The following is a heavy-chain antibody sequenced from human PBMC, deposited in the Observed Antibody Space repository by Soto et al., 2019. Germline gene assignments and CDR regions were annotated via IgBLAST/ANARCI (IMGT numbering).Heavy chain of an antibody. V-gene: IGHV4-59*11. CDR3: ARDGREASGIDV. CDR1: GGSISSHY. D-gene: IGHD1-26*01. Sequence: SETLSLTCTVSGGSISSHYWSWVRQAPGKGLEWIGRIYYRGNTFYNPSLKSRGTISVDTSNNQFSLKLDSVTTADTAVYYCARDGREASGIDVWGQGTTVTVSS. J-gene: IGHJ6*02. CDR2: IYYRGNT.